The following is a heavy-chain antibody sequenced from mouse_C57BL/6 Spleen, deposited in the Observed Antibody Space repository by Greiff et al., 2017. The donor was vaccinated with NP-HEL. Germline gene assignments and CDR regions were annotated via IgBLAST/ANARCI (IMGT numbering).Heavy chain of an antibody. CDR1: GYAFSSSW. J-gene: IGHJ4*01. CDR3: ARGEITTVVEDAMDY. CDR2: IYPGDGDT. Sequence: QVHVKQSGPELVKPGASVKISCKASGYAFSSSWMNWVKQRPGKGLEWIGRIYPGDGDTNYNGKFKGKATLTADQSSSTAYMQLSSLTSEDSAVYFCARGEITTVVEDAMDYWGQGTSVTVSS. D-gene: IGHD1-1*01. V-gene: IGHV1-82*01.